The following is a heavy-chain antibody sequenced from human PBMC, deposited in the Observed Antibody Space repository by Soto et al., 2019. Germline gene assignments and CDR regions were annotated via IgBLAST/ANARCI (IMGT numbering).Heavy chain of an antibody. CDR2: IILIFGTA. CDR1: GGTFSSYA. J-gene: IGHJ6*02. Sequence: QVQLVQSGAEVKKPGSSVKVSCKASGGTFSSYAISWVRQAPGQGLEWMGGIILIFGTANYAQKFQGRVTITADESTSTAYMELSRLRSEDTAVYYCEREGGDCSGGSCYSGYYYYGMDVWGQGTTVTVSS. V-gene: IGHV1-69*01. CDR3: EREGGDCSGGSCYSGYYYYGMDV. D-gene: IGHD2-15*01.